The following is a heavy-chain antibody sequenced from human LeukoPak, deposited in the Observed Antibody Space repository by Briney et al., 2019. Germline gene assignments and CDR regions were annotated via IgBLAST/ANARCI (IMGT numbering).Heavy chain of an antibody. D-gene: IGHD5-12*01. J-gene: IGHJ5*02. V-gene: IGHV1-8*01. CDR2: MNPNSGNT. CDR3: ARGRGRWKLDSGRALTPNWFDP. CDR1: GYTFTSYD. Sequence: ASVKVSCKASGYTFTSYDINWVRQATGQGLEWMGWMNPNSGNTGCAQKFQGRVTMTRNTPISTAYMELSSLRSEDTAVYYCARGRGRWKLDSGRALTPNWFDPWGQGTLVTVSS.